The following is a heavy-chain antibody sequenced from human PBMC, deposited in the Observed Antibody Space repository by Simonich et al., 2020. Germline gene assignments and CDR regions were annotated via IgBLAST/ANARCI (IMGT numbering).Heavy chain of an antibody. Sequence: GGGLVQPGGSLRLSCAASGFTFSSYAMSWVRQAPGKGLEWVSAISGSGGSTYYADSVKGRFPISRGNSKNTLYLQMNSLRAEDTAVYYCAKDLGERITMIVVVIDAFDIWGQGTMVTVSS. V-gene: IGHV3-23*01. CDR1: GFTFSSYA. CDR3: AKDLGERITMIVVVIDAFDI. CDR2: ISGSGGST. D-gene: IGHD3-22*01. J-gene: IGHJ3*02.